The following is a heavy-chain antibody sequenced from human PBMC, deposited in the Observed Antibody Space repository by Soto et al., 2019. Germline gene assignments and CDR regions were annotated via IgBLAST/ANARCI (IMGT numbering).Heavy chain of an antibody. CDR1: GFTFSDYY. CDR2: ISSSSSHT. D-gene: IGHD6-13*01. J-gene: IGHJ3*02. CDR3: ARDLGSSSRSRDAFDI. V-gene: IGHV3-11*06. Sequence: GGSLRLSCAASGFTFSDYYMSWIRQAPGKGLEWVSYISSSSSHTNYADSVKGRFTISRDNARNSLYLQLNSLRAEDTAVYYCARDLGSSSRSRDAFDIWGQGPLVTVSS.